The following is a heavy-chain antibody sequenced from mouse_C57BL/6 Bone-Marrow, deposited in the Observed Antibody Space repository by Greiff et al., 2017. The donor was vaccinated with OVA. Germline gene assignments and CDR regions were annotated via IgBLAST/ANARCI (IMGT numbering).Heavy chain of an antibody. J-gene: IGHJ3*01. CDR2: ISSGGSYT. V-gene: IGHV5-6*01. CDR3: ARTYYSNPAWFAY. CDR1: GFTFSSYG. D-gene: IGHD2-5*01. Sequence: EVQVVESGGDLVKPGGSLKLSCAASGFTFSSYGMSWVRQTPDKRLEWVATISSGGSYTYYPDSVKGRFTISRDNAKNTLYLQMSSLKSEDTAMYYCARTYYSNPAWFAYWGQGTLVTVSA.